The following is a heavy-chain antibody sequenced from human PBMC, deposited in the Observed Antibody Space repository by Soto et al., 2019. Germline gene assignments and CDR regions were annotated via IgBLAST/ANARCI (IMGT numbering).Heavy chain of an antibody. CDR3: ARWGTTGGLDV. J-gene: IGHJ1*01. V-gene: IGHV3-30*19. CDR2: TSYDAGDN. D-gene: IGHD3-16*01. CDR1: GFTFRSYV. Sequence: QVQLVESGGGVVQPGTSLRVSCVGSGFTFRSYVMHWVRQAPGKGLEWVALTSYDAGDNYYDDSGRGRFTISRDNSRNTVDLQMDSLSLEDTALYYCARWGTTGGLDVWGQGTLVSVSS.